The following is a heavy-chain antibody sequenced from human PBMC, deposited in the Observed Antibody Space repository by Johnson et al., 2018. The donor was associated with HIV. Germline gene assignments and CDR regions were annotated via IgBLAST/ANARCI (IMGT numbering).Heavy chain of an antibody. V-gene: IGHV3-49*03. CDR2: IRSKAYGGTT. CDR1: RFSFGDYT. CDR3: ARDRAWYSTTWSGAFDI. J-gene: IGHJ3*02. Sequence: EVQLVESGGGLMQPGRSLRLSCVASRFSFGDYTLNWLRQPPGKGLEWVGFIRSKAYGGTTHFAASVKGRFIISRDDSKSIASLQMNSLTTEDTAVYYCARDRAWYSTTWSGAFDIWGQGTMVTVSS. D-gene: IGHD6-13*01.